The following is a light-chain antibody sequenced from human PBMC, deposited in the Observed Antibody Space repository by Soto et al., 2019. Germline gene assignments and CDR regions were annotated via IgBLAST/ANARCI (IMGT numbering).Light chain of an antibody. CDR3: QQYNNWPPPIT. CDR1: QSVSSN. CDR2: GAP. V-gene: IGKV3-15*01. Sequence: EIIVTQSPATLSVSQGERATLSCRASQSVSSNLAWYQQKPCPAPMLLIYGAPTRATDIPARFSGSGSGTDSALTISSLQSEDFAVYYCQQYNNWPPPITFGQGTRLEIK. J-gene: IGKJ5*01.